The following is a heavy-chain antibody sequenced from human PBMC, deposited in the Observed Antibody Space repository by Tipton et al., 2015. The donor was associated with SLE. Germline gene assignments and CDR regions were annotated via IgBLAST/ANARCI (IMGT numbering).Heavy chain of an antibody. CDR2: IYYSGST. CDR1: GGSISSSSYY. CDR3: ARRMVFGGDYFDY. Sequence: TLSLTCTVSGGSISSSSYYWGWIYQPPGKGLEWIGSIYYSGSTYYNPSLKSRVTISVDTSKNQFSLKLSSVTAADTAVYYCARRMVFGGDYFDYWGQGTLVTVSS. D-gene: IGHD3-10*02. V-gene: IGHV4-39*07. J-gene: IGHJ4*02.